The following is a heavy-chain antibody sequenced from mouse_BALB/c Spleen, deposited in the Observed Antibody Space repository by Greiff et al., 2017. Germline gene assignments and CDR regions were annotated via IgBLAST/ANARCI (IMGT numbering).Heavy chain of an antibody. D-gene: IGHD2-1*01. J-gene: IGHJ3*01. V-gene: IGHV1-69*02. CDR3: APYGNFSWFAY. CDR2: LDPSDSYT. Sequence: QVQLQQSGAELVKPGASVKLSCKASGYTFTSYWMHWVKQRPGQGLEWIGELDPSDSYTNDNQKFKGKATLTVDKSSSTAYMQLSSLTSEDSAVYYCAPYGNFSWFAYWGQGTLVTVSA. CDR1: GYTFTSYW.